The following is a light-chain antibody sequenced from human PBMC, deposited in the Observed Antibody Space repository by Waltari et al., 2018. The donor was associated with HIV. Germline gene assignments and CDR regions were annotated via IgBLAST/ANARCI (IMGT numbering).Light chain of an antibody. J-gene: IGLJ2*01. V-gene: IGLV2-23*01. CDR2: EGS. CDR1: SSDVGSYNL. Sequence: QSVLTQPASVSGSPVQPITISCTGTSSDVGSYNLVSWYQQHPGKAPKLMIYEGSKRPSGVSNRFAGSKSGNTASLTISGLQAEDEADYYCCSYAGSSTLEVFGGGTKLTVL. CDR3: CSYAGSSTLEV.